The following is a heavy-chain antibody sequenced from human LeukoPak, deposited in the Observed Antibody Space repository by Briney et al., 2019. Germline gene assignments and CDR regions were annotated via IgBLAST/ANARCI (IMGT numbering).Heavy chain of an antibody. V-gene: IGHV3-21*01. CDR1: GFTFSSFR. CDR2: ISGSSSDI. D-gene: IGHD2-15*01. CDR3: ARDQTPFY. Sequence: GGSLRLSCAASGFTFSSFRMNWVRQAPGKGLEWVSSISGSSSDIYYADSVKGRFAISRDNAKNSLYLQMNSLRDEDTAVYYCARDQTPFYWGQGSLVTVSS. J-gene: IGHJ4*02.